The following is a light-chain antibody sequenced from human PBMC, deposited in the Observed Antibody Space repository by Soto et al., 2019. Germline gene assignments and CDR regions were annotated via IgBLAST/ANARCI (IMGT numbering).Light chain of an antibody. CDR2: EVS. CDR3: SSYTTTNTYV. CDR1: SSDVGGYNY. V-gene: IGLV2-14*01. Sequence: QSALTQPASVSGSPGQSITISCTGTSSDVGGYNYVSWSQQRPGKAPKLMIYEVSNRPSGVSNRFSGSKSGNTASLTISGLQAEDEADYYCSSYTTTNTYVFGPGKKVIV. J-gene: IGLJ1*01.